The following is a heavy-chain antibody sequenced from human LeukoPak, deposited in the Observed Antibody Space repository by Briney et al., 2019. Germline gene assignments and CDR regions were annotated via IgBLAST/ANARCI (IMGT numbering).Heavy chain of an antibody. V-gene: IGHV1-2*06. J-gene: IGHJ3*02. D-gene: IGHD5-24*01. CDR1: GYTFTGYY. Sequence: GASVKVPCKASGYTFTGYYMNWVRQAPGQGLEWMGRINPNKGGTKYAKKFQGRVAMTRDTSITTAYMELSRLRSDDTAVYYCARVGDGLNDAFDIWGQGTMVTVSS. CDR3: ARVGDGLNDAFDI. CDR2: INPNKGGT.